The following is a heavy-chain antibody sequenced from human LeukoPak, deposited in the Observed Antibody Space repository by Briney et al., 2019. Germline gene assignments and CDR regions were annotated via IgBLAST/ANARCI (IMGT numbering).Heavy chain of an antibody. CDR3: ARALFRLGELSSLDY. Sequence: GGSLRLSCAASGFTFSSYAMHWVRQAPGKGLEWVAAISYDGSNKYYADSVKGRFTISRDNSKNTLYLQMNSLRAEDTAVYYCARALFRLGELSSLDYWGQGTLVTVSS. J-gene: IGHJ4*02. CDR1: GFTFSSYA. D-gene: IGHD3-16*02. CDR2: ISYDGSNK. V-gene: IGHV3-30*04.